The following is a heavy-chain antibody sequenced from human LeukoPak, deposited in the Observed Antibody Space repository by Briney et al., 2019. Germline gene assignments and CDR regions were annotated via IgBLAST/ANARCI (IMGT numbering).Heavy chain of an antibody. Sequence: ASVKVSCKASGYTFTGYYMDWVRQAPGQGLEWMGWINPNSGGTNYAQKFQGRVTMTRDTSISTAYMELSRLRSDDTAVYYCARTYYDFWSGYLHFDYWGQGTLVTVSS. CDR3: ARTYYDFWSGYLHFDY. V-gene: IGHV1-2*02. J-gene: IGHJ4*02. CDR1: GYTFTGYY. D-gene: IGHD3-3*01. CDR2: INPNSGGT.